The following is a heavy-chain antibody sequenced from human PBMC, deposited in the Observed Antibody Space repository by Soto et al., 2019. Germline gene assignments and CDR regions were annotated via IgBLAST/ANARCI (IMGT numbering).Heavy chain of an antibody. CDR3: ARGCVVVVPSDAFDI. CDR2: INPSGGST. J-gene: IGHJ3*02. D-gene: IGHD3-22*01. Sequence: ASVKVSCKASGYTFTSYYMHWVRQAPGQGLEWMGIINPSGGSTSYAQKFQGRVTMTRDTSTSTVYMELSSLRSEDTAVYYCARGCVVVVPSDAFDIWGQGTMVTVSS. CDR1: GYTFTSYY. V-gene: IGHV1-46*01.